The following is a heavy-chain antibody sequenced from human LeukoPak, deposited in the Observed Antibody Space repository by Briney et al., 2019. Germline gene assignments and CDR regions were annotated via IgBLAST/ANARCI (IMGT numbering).Heavy chain of an antibody. Sequence: ASLKVSCKASGYTFTSYDINWVRQATGKGLEWMGWINHNSGYTGYAQKFKGRVTITRDTSISTAYMELSSLRSEDTAVYYCARVAGSIDYWGQGTLVTVSS. D-gene: IGHD6-19*01. CDR2: INHNSGYT. J-gene: IGHJ4*02. CDR3: ARVAGSIDY. CDR1: GYTFTSYD. V-gene: IGHV1-8*03.